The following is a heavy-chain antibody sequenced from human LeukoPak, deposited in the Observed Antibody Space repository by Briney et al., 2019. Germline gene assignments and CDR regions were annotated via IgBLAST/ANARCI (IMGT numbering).Heavy chain of an antibody. D-gene: IGHD3-10*01. CDR3: ARDGWYYYGSGSYLLGGDY. V-gene: IGHV3-30*04. CDR2: ISYDGSNK. J-gene: IGHJ4*02. Sequence: PGGSLRLSCAASGFTFSSYAMHWVRRAPGKGLEWVAVISYDGSNKYYADSVKGRFTISRDNSKNTLYLQMNSLRAEDTAVYYCARDGWYYYGSGSYLLGGDYWGQGTLVTVSS. CDR1: GFTFSSYA.